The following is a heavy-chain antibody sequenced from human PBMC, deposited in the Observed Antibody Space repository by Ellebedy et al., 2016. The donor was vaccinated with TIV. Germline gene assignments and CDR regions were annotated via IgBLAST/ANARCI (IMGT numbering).Heavy chain of an antibody. CDR1: GYTLTELS. CDR2: FDPEDGET. V-gene: IGHV1-24*01. CDR3: ATDEISGWTLDY. Sequence: ASVKVSCXVSGYTLTELSMHWVRQAPGKGLEWMGGFDPEDGETIYAQKFQGRVTMTEDTSTDTAYMELSSLRSEDTAVYYCATDEISGWTLDYWGQGTLVTVSS. J-gene: IGHJ4*02. D-gene: IGHD6-19*01.